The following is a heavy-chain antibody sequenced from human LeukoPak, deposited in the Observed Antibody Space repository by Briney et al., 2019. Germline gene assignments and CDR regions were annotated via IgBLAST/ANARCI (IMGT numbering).Heavy chain of an antibody. V-gene: IGHV4-34*01. J-gene: IGHJ6*03. D-gene: IGHD6-6*01. Sequence: PSETLSLTCAVFGGSFSGYYWSWIRQPPGKGLEWIGEINHSGSTNYNPSLKSRVTISVDTSKNQFSLKLSSVTAADTAVYYCARELPRAARYNYYYYYMDVWGKGTTVTVSS. CDR1: GGSFSGYY. CDR3: ARELPRAARYNYYYYYMDV. CDR2: INHSGST.